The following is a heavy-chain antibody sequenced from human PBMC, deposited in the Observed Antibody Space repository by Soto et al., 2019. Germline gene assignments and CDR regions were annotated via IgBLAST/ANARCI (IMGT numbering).Heavy chain of an antibody. Sequence: GGSLRLSCAASGFTFSDHYMDWVRQAPGKGLEWVGRTRNKANSYTTEYAASVKGRFTISRDDSKNSLYLQMNSLKTEDTAVYYCARENSGYSGVKGLWFDPWGQGTLVTVSS. J-gene: IGHJ5*02. CDR2: TRNKANSYTT. CDR1: GFTFSDHY. V-gene: IGHV3-72*01. CDR3: ARENSGYSGVKGLWFDP. D-gene: IGHD5-12*01.